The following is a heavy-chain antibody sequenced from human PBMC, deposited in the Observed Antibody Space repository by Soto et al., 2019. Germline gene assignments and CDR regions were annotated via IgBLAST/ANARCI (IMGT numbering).Heavy chain of an antibody. CDR2: SSGTSPST. J-gene: IGHJ4*02. CDR3: ATRIFGVEY. Sequence: EVQLLESGGGLVQPGGSLRLSCAASGFTFSAYAMSWVRQAPGKGLEWVSASSGTSPSTYYADSVQGRFSISTDSSRKTLFLKMNTLRAEDTAVYFCATRIFGVEYWGQGTLVTVSS. D-gene: IGHD3-3*01. V-gene: IGHV3-23*01. CDR1: GFTFSAYA.